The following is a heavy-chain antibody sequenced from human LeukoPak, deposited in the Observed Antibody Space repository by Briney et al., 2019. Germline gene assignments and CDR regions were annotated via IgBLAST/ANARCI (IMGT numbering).Heavy chain of an antibody. V-gene: IGHV3-11*05. CDR1: GFTFSDYY. CDR2: INTGSTYT. CDR3: TREDNWYFDL. J-gene: IGHJ2*01. Sequence: TPGGSLRLSCAASGFTFSDYYMTWIRQAPGKGLEWLSYINTGSTYTNYANSVKGRFTISRDNAENSLYLQLNSLRAEDTAVYYCTREDNWYFDLWGRGTLVTVSS.